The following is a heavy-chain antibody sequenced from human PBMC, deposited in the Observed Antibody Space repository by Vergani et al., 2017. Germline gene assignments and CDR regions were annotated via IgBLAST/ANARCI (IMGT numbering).Heavy chain of an antibody. Sequence: QVQLVQSGAEVKKPGSSVKVSCKASGGTFSSYAISWVRQAPGQGLEWMGGIIPIFGTANYAQKFQGRVTITADESTSTAYMELSSLRSEDTAVYYCARDPAYCGGDCYSVRCAFDIWGQGTMVTVSS. CDR2: IIPIFGTA. CDR1: GGTFSSYA. V-gene: IGHV1-69*01. J-gene: IGHJ3*02. D-gene: IGHD2-21*02. CDR3: ARDPAYCGGDCYSVRCAFDI.